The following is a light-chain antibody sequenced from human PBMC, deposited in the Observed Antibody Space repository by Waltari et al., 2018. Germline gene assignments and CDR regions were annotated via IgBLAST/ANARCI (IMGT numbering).Light chain of an antibody. CDR1: SSDVRNYNL. V-gene: IGLV2-23*02. CDR3: CSYSGSSTSLG. CDR2: EVT. Sequence: QSALTQPASVSGSPGQSITISCTGTSSDVRNYNLVSWYQQHPGKAPKLMIYEVTKRPSGVYNRFSGSKSGTTASLTISGLQADDEADYYCCSYSGSSTSLGFGTGTKVTV. J-gene: IGLJ1*01.